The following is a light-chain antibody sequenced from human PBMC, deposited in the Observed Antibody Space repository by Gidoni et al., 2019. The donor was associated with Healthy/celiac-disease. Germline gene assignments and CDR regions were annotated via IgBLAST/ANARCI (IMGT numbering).Light chain of an antibody. CDR1: QSVNSDY. CDR3: QLYGSSPT. J-gene: IGKJ4*01. CDR2: GAS. V-gene: IGKV3-20*01. Sequence: EIVLTQSPETLSLSPGERATLTCRASQSVNSDYLAWYQQKPGQAPRLLIYGASTRATGIPDRFSGGGSGTDFSLTNSRLEPEDFAVYYCQLYGSSPTFGGGTKVEIK.